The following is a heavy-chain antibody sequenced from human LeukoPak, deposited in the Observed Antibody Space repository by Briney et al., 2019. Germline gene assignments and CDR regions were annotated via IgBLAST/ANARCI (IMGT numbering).Heavy chain of an antibody. D-gene: IGHD3-10*01. CDR1: GFTFSSYA. Sequence: PGGSLRLSCAASGFTFSSYAMSWVRQAPGKGLEWVSAISGSGGSTYYADSVKGRFTISRDNSKNALYLQMNSLRAEDTAVYYCAKGPWFGELLYFQHWGQGTLVTVSS. CDR3: AKGPWFGELLYFQH. V-gene: IGHV3-23*01. J-gene: IGHJ1*01. CDR2: ISGSGGST.